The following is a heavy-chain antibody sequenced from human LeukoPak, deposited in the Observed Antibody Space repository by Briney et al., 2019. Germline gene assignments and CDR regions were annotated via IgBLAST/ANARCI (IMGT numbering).Heavy chain of an antibody. Sequence: GGSLRLSCVASGFTFSNYWMSWVRQAPGKGLEWVANINQDGSGKYYVDSVKGRFTISGDNAKNSLYLQMNSLRAEDTAVYYCARLYCSGGSCSSSFDYWGRGTLVTVSS. CDR3: ARLYCSGGSCSSSFDY. D-gene: IGHD2-15*01. CDR1: GFTFSNYW. CDR2: INQDGSGK. V-gene: IGHV3-7*04. J-gene: IGHJ4*02.